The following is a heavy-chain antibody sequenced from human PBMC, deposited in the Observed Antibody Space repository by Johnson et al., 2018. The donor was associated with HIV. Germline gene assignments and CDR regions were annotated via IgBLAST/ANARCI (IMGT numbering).Heavy chain of an antibody. CDR2: ISSDGTNK. CDR3: ARGIEGLDAFDI. J-gene: IGHJ3*02. V-gene: IGHV3-30*14. Sequence: QVQLVESGGGVVQPGRSLRLSCATSGFTFRNYVMNWVRQAPGKGLEWVAVISSDGTNKHYADSVKGRFTIFRDNSKNTLYLQMNSLRAEDTAVYYCARGIEGLDAFDIWGQGTMVTVSS. D-gene: IGHD2/OR15-2a*01. CDR1: GFTFRNYV.